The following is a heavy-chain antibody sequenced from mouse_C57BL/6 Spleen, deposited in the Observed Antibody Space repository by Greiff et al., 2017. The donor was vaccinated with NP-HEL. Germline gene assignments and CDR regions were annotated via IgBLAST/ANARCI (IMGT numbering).Heavy chain of an antibody. V-gene: IGHV6-6*01. Sequence: EVQVVESGGGLVQPGGSMKLSCAASGFTFSDAWMDWVRQSPEKGLEWVAEIRNKANNHATYYAESVKGRFTISRDDSKSSVYLQMNSLRAEDTGIYYCTRTRPAWFAYWGQGTLVTVSA. CDR1: GFTFSDAW. CDR3: TRTRPAWFAY. J-gene: IGHJ3*01. CDR2: IRNKANNHAT.